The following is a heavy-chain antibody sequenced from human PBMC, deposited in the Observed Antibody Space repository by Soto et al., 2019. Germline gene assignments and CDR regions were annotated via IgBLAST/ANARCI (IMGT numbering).Heavy chain of an antibody. CDR2: INPSGGST. V-gene: IGHV1-46*01. CDR3: ARDLGEFYYYYGMDV. J-gene: IGHJ6*02. D-gene: IGHD3-16*01. Sequence: RASVKVSCKASGYTFTSYYMHWVRQAPGQGLEWMGIINPSGGSTSYAQKFQGRVTMTRDTSTSTVYMELSSLRSEDTAVYYCARDLGEFYYYYGMDVWGQGTTVTVSS. CDR1: GYTFTSYY.